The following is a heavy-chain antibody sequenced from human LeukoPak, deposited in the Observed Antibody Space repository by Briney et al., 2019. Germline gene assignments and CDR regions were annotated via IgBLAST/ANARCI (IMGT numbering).Heavy chain of an antibody. CDR3: AKVGGGMAPI. CDR2: INSSGGRT. J-gene: IGHJ3*02. V-gene: IGHV3-23*01. CDR1: GFTFSSYE. Sequence: GGSLRLSCAASGFTFSSYEMNWVRQAPGKGPEWVSSINSSGGRTYYADSVKGRFTISRDNSKNTLYLQMNSLRAEDTAVYYCAKVGGGMAPIWGQGTMVTVSS. D-gene: IGHD4-23*01.